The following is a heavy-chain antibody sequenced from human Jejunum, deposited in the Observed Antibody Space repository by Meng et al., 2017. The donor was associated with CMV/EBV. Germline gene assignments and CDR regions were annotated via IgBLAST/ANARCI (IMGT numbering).Heavy chain of an antibody. D-gene: IGHD3-10*01. CDR1: FTFDDYA. CDR3: AKSRSYYGSGSYSDY. J-gene: IGHJ4*02. V-gene: IGHV3-23*01. CDR2: ISGSGNSP. Sequence: FTFDDYAMTWVRQAPGKGLEWVSGISGSGNSPYYADSVKGRFTISRDNSRNTLYLQMNSLRAEDTAVYYCAKSRSYYGSGSYSDYWGQGTLVTVSS.